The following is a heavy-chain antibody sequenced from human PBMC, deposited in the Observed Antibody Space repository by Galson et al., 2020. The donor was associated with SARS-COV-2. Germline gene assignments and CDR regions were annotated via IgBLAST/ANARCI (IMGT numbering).Heavy chain of an antibody. CDR3: ARRSGRESLYYYYGMDV. J-gene: IGHJ6*02. Sequence: KVSCKGSGYSFTSYWIGWVRQMPGKGLEWMGIIYPGDPDTRYSPSFQGQVTISADKSISTAYLQWSSLKASDTAMYYCARRSGRESLYYYYGMDVWGQGTTVTVSS. D-gene: IGHD3-3*01. V-gene: IGHV5-51*01. CDR2: IYPGDPDT. CDR1: GYSFTSYW.